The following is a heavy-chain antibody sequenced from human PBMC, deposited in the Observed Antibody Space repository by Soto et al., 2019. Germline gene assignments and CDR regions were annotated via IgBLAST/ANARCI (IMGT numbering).Heavy chain of an antibody. Sequence: EVQLLESGGGLVQPGGSLRLSCAASGFTFSSYAMSWVRQAPGKGLEWVSAISGSGGSTYYADSVKGRFTISRDNSKNTLYLQMNSLRAEDTAVYYCAKDAGSSTSCYTVWFDPWGQGTPVTVSS. CDR3: AKDAGSSTSCYTVWFDP. V-gene: IGHV3-23*01. J-gene: IGHJ5*02. CDR1: GFTFSSYA. D-gene: IGHD2-2*02. CDR2: ISGSGGST.